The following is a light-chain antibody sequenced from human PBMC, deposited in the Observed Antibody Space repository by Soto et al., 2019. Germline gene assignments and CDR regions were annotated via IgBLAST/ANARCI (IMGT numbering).Light chain of an antibody. CDR2: DVS. CDR3: SSYTSSSTYV. CDR1: SSDVGSSNG. J-gene: IGLJ1*01. V-gene: IGLV2-18*02. Sequence: QSVLTQPPSVSGSPGQSVAISCTGTSSDVGSSNGVSWYQQPPGTAPKLMIYDVSNRPSGIPDRFSGSKSGNTASLTISGLQAEDEADYYCSSYTSSSTYVFGSGTKVTVL.